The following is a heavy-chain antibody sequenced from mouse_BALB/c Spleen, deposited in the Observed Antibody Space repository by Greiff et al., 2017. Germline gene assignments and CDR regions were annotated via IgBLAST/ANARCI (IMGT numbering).Heavy chain of an antibody. J-gene: IGHJ1*01. D-gene: IGHD1-1*01. V-gene: IGHV5-17*02. CDR1: GFTFSSFG. Sequence: EVKVEESGGGLVQPGGSRKLSCAASGFTFSSFGMHWVRQAPEKGLEWVAYISSGSSTIYYADTVKGRFTISRDNPKNTLFLQMTSLRSEDTAMYYCARSYYGSSIYWYFDVWGAGTTVTVSS. CDR3: ARSYYGSSIYWYFDV. CDR2: ISSGSSTI.